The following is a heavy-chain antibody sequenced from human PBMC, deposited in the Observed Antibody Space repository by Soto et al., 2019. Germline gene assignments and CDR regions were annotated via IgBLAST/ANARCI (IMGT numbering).Heavy chain of an antibody. V-gene: IGHV1-2*04. CDR3: ARGQSVNFWSGYQPPYFDY. Sequence: ASVKVSCKASGYTFTRYYMHWVRQAPGQGLEWMGWINPNSGGTNYAQKFQGWVTMTRDTSISTAYMELSRLRSDDTAVYYCARGQSVNFWSGYQPPYFDYWGQGTLVTVSS. CDR1: GYTFTRYY. CDR2: INPNSGGT. D-gene: IGHD3-3*01. J-gene: IGHJ4*02.